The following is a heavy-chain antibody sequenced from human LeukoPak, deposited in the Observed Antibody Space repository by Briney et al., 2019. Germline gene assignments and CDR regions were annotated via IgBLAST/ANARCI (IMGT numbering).Heavy chain of an antibody. CDR1: GFTFSRYW. V-gene: IGHV3-74*01. D-gene: IGHD5-12*01. J-gene: IGHJ4*02. CDR2: INSDGSST. Sequence: GGSLRLSCAASGFTFSRYWMHWLRQAPGKGRMCVSRINSDGSSTSYADSVKGRFTISRDNAKHTLYPQMNSLRAEDTAVFYCARVGQAGYVGYPLDYRGQGTLVTVSS. CDR3: ARVGQAGYVGYPLDY.